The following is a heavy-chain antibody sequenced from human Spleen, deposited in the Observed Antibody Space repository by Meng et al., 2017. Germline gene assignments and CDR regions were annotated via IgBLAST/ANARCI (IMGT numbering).Heavy chain of an antibody. CDR3: ARVSDSSGYYRLDWFDP. Sequence: GSLRLSCTVSGGSISSYYWSWIRQPAGKGLEWIGRIYTSGSTNYNPSLKSRVTMSVDTSKNQFSLKLSSVTAADTAVYYCARVSDSSGYYRLDWFDPWGQGTLVTVSS. J-gene: IGHJ5*02. CDR1: GGSISSYY. D-gene: IGHD3-22*01. V-gene: IGHV4-4*07. CDR2: IYTSGST.